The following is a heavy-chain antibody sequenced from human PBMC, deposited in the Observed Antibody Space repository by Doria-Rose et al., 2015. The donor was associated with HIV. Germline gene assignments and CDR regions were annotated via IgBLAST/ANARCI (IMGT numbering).Heavy chain of an antibody. J-gene: IGHJ4*02. V-gene: IGHV2-26*01. D-gene: IGHD6-13*01. CDR2: HFSDDER. CDR1: GVSLSSPGMG. Sequence: QVTLKESGPVLVKPTETLTLTCTVSGVSLSSPGMGVNWIRQPPGKALEWLSNHFSDDERSYKTSLKSRLTISRGTSKSQVVLTMTDMDPVDTATYYCARIKSSRWYHKYYFDFWGQGTLVIVSA. CDR3: ARIKSSRWYHKYYFDF.